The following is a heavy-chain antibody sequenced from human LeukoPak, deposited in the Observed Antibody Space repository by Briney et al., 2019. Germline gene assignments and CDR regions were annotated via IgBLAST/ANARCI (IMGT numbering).Heavy chain of an antibody. CDR2: VSGSGASA. J-gene: IGHJ4*02. V-gene: IGHV3-23*01. Sequence: GGSLRLSCAASEFTFSSYAMTWVRQAPGKGLEWVSSVSGSGASAAYADSVKGRFTISRDNSKNTRYLQMNSLRPEDTAVYFCAKGGIQLWYYLDYWGQGPLVTVSS. D-gene: IGHD5-18*01. CDR1: EFTFSSYA. CDR3: AKGGIQLWYYLDY.